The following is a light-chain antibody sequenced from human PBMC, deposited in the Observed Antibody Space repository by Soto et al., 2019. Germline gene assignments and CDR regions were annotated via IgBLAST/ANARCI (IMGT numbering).Light chain of an antibody. V-gene: IGKV1-39*01. CDR3: QQSYLTPIT. J-gene: IGKJ5*01. Sequence: DIQMTQSPSSLSASIGDRVTITCRSNQSIVTYVNWYQQKPGKAPKLLISSASRLQSGVPSTFSGSGSGTDFTLTISSLRREDLATYFCQQSYLTPITFCQGTRLEIK. CDR2: SAS. CDR1: QSIVTY.